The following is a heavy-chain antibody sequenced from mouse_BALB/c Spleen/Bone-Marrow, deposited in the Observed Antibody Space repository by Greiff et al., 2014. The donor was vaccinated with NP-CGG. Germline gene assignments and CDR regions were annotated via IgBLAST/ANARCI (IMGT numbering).Heavy chain of an antibody. CDR2: IYPGDGDT. CDR3: ARGDPFDY. Sequence: VQLQHSGAELARPGASVKLSCKASGYTFTSYWMQWVKQRPGQGLEWIGAIYPGDGDTRYTQKFKGKATLTADKSSSTAYMQLSSLASEDSAVYYCARGDPFDYWGQGTTLTVSS. J-gene: IGHJ2*01. CDR1: GYTFTSYW. V-gene: IGHV1-87*01.